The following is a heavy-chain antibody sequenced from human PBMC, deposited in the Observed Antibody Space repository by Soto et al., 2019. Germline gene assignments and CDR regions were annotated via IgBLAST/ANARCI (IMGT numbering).Heavy chain of an antibody. D-gene: IGHD5-18*01. V-gene: IGHV3-30*18. Sequence: QVQLVESGGGVVQPGRSLRLSCAASGFTFSSYGMHWVRQAPGKGLEWVALISYDGSNKYYADSVKGRFTISRDNSKNTLYLQMNSLRAEDTAVYYCAKNSGYSYGFPFEYRCQGTLVTVSS. CDR2: ISYDGSNK. CDR3: AKNSGYSYGFPFEY. J-gene: IGHJ4*02. CDR1: GFTFSSYG.